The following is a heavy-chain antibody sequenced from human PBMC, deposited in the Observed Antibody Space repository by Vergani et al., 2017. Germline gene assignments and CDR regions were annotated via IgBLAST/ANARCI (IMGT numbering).Heavy chain of an antibody. CDR1: GYSFTNYW. CDR2: IYPGDSDT. CDR3: ARHYMAGDIVVVPAAPPDY. Sequence: EVQLVQSGAEVKKPGESLKISCKGSGYSFTNYWIGWVRQMPGKGLEWMGIIYPGDSDTRYSPSFQGQVTISADKSISTAYLQWSSLKASDTAMYYCARHYMAGDIVVVPAAPPDYWGQGTLVTVSS. J-gene: IGHJ4*02. V-gene: IGHV5-51*01. D-gene: IGHD2-2*01.